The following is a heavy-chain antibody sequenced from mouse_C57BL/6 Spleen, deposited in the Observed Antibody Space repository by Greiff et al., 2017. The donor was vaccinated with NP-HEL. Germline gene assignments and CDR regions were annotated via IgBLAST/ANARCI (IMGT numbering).Heavy chain of an antibody. CDR1: GYTFTSYW. J-gene: IGHJ3*01. CDR2: IYPGSGST. V-gene: IGHV1-55*01. D-gene: IGHD2-3*01. Sequence: QVQLQQPGAELVKPGASVKMSCKASGYTFTSYWITWVKQRPGQGLEWIGDIYPGSGSTNYNEKFKSKATLTVDTSSSTAYQQLSSLTTGDSAVYSCARYDDCYYSWFAYWGQGTLVTVSA. CDR3: ARYDDCYYSWFAY.